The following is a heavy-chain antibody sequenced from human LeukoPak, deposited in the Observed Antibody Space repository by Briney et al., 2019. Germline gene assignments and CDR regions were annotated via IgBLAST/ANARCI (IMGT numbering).Heavy chain of an antibody. CDR1: GGSISSSNW. J-gene: IGHJ4*02. Sequence: SGTLSLTCAVSGGSISSSNWWSWVRQPPGKGLEWIGEIYHSGSTNYNPSLKTRLTISVDKSKNQFSLKLSSVTAADTAIYYCATLSLPSYFDYWGQGALVTVSS. V-gene: IGHV4-4*02. CDR2: IYHSGST. CDR3: ATLSLPSYFDY.